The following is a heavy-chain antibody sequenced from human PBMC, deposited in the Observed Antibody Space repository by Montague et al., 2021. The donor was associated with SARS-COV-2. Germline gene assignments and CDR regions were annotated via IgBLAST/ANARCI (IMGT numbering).Heavy chain of an antibody. J-gene: IGHJ3*02. CDR2: ISQSGTA. D-gene: IGHD1-1*01. V-gene: IGHV4-34*01. CDR1: GGSFSVYY. Sequence: ETLSLTCAVYGGSFSVYYWSWLRQSPRSGLEWITEISQSGTAHYNPSLESRVSISIDTSRNQFTLKLSSVTAADTAMYYCAREREVERAARTLVAFDMWGQGTMVTASS. CDR3: AREREVERAARTLVAFDM.